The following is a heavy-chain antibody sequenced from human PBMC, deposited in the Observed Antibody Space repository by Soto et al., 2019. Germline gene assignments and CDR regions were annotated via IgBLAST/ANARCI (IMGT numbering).Heavy chain of an antibody. CDR1: GFTFSNYA. D-gene: IGHD3-9*01. CDR3: AKDRAGYFFSSLDY. J-gene: IGHJ4*02. V-gene: IGHV3-23*01. Sequence: GGSLRLSCAASGFTFSNYAMSWVRQAPGKGLEWVSTISASGDSTYFADSVEGRFTISRDNSKNTLDLQLNSLRAEDTAVYYCAKDRAGYFFSSLDYWGQGTLVTVSS. CDR2: ISASGDST.